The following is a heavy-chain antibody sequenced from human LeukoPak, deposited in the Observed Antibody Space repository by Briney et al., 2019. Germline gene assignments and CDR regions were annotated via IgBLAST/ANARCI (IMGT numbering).Heavy chain of an antibody. V-gene: IGHV3-30*02. J-gene: IGHJ6*03. Sequence: VGSPRLSSAASEFTSCNYGTRSGCDAPQGRVGRGAFIRFGGSHKYYADSVRGRFTISRDNSKNTLYLQMNSLRPEDSAVYYCAKTSDPSFPESTYYYYRDVGRRGPT. CDR2: IRFGGSHK. CDR3: AKTSDPSFPESTYYYYRDV. CDR1: EFTSCNYG.